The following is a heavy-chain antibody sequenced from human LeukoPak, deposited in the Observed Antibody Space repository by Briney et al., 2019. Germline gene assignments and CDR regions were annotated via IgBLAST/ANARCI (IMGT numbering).Heavy chain of an antibody. J-gene: IGHJ4*02. CDR2: IKSKTDGGTT. CDR1: GFTFSGAW. V-gene: IGHV3-15*07. D-gene: IGHD6-6*01. CDR3: CTDGAHISYDY. Sequence: GGSLRLPCAASGFTFSGAWMNWVRQAPGKGLEWVGRIKSKTDGGTTDYAAPVKGRFSISRDDSKNTLYLQMNSLKPEDTAVYYCCTDGAHISYDYWGQGTLVTVSS.